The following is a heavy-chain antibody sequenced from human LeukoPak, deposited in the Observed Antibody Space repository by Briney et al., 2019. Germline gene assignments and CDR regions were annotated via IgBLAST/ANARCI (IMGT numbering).Heavy chain of an antibody. CDR3: ARELSHWLDFYFDY. J-gene: IGHJ4*02. Sequence: GGSLRLSCAASGFTFSSYWMSWVRQAPGKGLEWVANIKQDGSEKYYVDSVKGRFTISRDNAKNSLYLQMNSLRAEDTAVYYCARELSHWLDFYFDYWGQGTLVTVSS. CDR1: GFTFSSYW. D-gene: IGHD6-19*01. CDR2: IKQDGSEK. V-gene: IGHV3-7*01.